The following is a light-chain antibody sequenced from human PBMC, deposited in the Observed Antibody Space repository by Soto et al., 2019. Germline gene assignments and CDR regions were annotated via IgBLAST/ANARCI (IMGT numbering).Light chain of an antibody. V-gene: IGLV2-14*01. CDR1: SSDVGGYNY. J-gene: IGLJ3*02. CDR2: EVS. CDR3: SSYTARSTWV. Sequence: QSALTQPASVSGSPGQSITISCTGTSSDVGGYNYVSWYQQHPGTSPKLMIYEVSNRPSGVSNRFSGSKSGNTASLIISGLQAEHEGDHYSSSYTARSTWVFGGGTKLTVL.